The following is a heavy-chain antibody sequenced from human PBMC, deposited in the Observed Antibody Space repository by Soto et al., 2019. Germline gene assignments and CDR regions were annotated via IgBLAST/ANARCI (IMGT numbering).Heavy chain of an antibody. Sequence: PGGSLRHSSAASGFTFGGFYMGWIRQAPGRGLEWVSFISGSGGIIYLADSVKGRFAISRDNTKNSLYLQMNSLRAEDTAVYYCGRDTYYDGSGYHSGGVDFWGQGTLVTVSS. CDR2: ISGSGGII. CDR3: GRDTYYDGSGYHSGGVDF. J-gene: IGHJ4*02. CDR1: GFTFGGFY. V-gene: IGHV3-11*01. D-gene: IGHD3-22*01.